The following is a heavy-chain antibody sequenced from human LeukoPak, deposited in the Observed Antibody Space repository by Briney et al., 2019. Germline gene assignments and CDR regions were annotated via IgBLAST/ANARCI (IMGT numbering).Heavy chain of an antibody. J-gene: IGHJ4*02. CDR2: ISSSSSTI. V-gene: IGHV3-48*01. CDR3: ARDPPELDMVLSYYFDY. Sequence: AGGSLRLSCAASGFTFSNYWMNWVRQAPGKGLEWVSHISSSSSTIYYADSVKGRFTISRDNAKNSLYLQMNSLRAEDTAVYYCARDPPELDMVLSYYFDYWGQGTLVTVSS. CDR1: GFTFSNYW. D-gene: IGHD4/OR15-4a*01.